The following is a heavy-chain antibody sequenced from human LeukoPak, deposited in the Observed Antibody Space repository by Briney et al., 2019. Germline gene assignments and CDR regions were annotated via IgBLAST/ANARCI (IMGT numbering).Heavy chain of an antibody. J-gene: IGHJ5*02. CDR1: GGSISSSSYY. D-gene: IGHD3-10*01. CDR3: ARHAFYYGSGSDWFDP. V-gene: IGHV4-39*01. CDR2: IYYSGST. Sequence: SETLSLTCTVSGGSISSSSYYWGWIRQPPGKGLEWIGSIYYSGSTYYNPSLKSRVTISVDTSKNPFSLKLSSVTAADTAVYYCARHAFYYGSGSDWFDPWGQGTLVTVSS.